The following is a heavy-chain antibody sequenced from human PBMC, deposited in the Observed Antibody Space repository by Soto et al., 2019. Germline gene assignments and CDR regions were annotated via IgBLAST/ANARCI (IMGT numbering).Heavy chain of an antibody. J-gene: IGHJ5*02. CDR1: GGSISSSSYY. D-gene: IGHD4-17*01. CDR2: IYYSGST. CDR3: ASLSPLDYGDYGGWGDWFDP. Sequence: QLQLQESGPGLVKPSETLSLTCTVSGGSISSSSYYWGWIRQPPGKGLEWIGSIYYSGSTYYNPSLKSRVTISVDTSKNQFSLKLSSVTAADTAVYYCASLSPLDYGDYGGWGDWFDPWGQGTLVTVSS. V-gene: IGHV4-39*01.